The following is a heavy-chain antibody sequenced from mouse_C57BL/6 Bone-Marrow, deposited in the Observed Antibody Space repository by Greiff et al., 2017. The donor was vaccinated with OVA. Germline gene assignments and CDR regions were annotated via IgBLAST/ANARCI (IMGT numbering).Heavy chain of an antibody. J-gene: IGHJ3*01. CDR1: GYSFTGYY. Sequence: EVQLQQSGPELVKPGASVKISCKASGYSFTGYYMNWVKQSPEKSLEWIGEINPSTGGTTYNQKFKAKATLTVDKSSSTAYMQLKSLTSEDSAVYYCARDGTSPFAYGGRGTLITVSA. CDR2: INPSTGGT. D-gene: IGHD4-1*01. V-gene: IGHV1-42*01. CDR3: ARDGTSPFAY.